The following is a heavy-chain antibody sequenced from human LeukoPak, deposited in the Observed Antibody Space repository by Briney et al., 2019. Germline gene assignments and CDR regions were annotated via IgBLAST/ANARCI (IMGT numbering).Heavy chain of an antibody. CDR1: GSSFRSYA. CDR3: AKVGRDSSSPLDY. J-gene: IGHJ4*02. Sequence: GGSLRLSCAASGSSFRSYAMTWVRQAPGKGLEWVSAISYVGFNTYYADSVKGRFTISRDNSKNTTHLQLNSLRAEDTAVYYCAKVGRDSSSPLDYWGQGTLVTVSS. D-gene: IGHD6-13*01. V-gene: IGHV3-23*01. CDR2: ISYVGFNT.